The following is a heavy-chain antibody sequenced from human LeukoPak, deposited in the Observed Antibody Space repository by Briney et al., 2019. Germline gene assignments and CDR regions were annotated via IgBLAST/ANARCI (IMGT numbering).Heavy chain of an antibody. Sequence: SETLSLTCTVSGGSISSYYWSWIRQPPGKGLEWIGEINHSGSTNYNPSLKSRVTISVDTSKNQFSLKLSSVTAADTAVYYCASSSRLDIVVVPAASYYFDYWGQGTLVTVSS. J-gene: IGHJ4*02. CDR2: INHSGST. CDR1: GGSISSYY. V-gene: IGHV4-34*01. D-gene: IGHD2-2*03. CDR3: ASSSRLDIVVVPAASYYFDY.